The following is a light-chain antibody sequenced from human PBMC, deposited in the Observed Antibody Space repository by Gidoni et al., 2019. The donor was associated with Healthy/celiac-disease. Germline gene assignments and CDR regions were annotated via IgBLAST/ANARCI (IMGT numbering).Light chain of an antibody. Sequence: EIVLTQSPGTLSLSPGERATLSCRASQGVSSSYLAWYQQKPGKAPRLLIYGASSRTTGIPDFTLTISRLEPEDFAVYYCQQYGSSPWTFGQGTKVEIK. CDR3: QQYGSSPWT. CDR1: QGVSSSY. CDR2: GAS. J-gene: IGKJ1*01. V-gene: IGKV3-20*01.